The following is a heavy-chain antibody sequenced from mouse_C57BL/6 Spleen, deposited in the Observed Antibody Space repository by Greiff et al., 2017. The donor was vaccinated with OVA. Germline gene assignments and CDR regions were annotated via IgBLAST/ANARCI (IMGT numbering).Heavy chain of an antibody. J-gene: IGHJ4*01. CDR1: GYTFTSYW. CDR2: IYPSDSET. CDR3: ARWNLKLYAMDY. V-gene: IGHV1-61*01. Sequence: QVQLQQPGAELVRPGSSVKLSCKASGYTFTSYWMDWVKQRPGQGLEWIGNIYPSDSETHYNQKFKDKATLTVDKSSSTAYMQLSSLTSEDSAVYYCARWNLKLYAMDYWGQGTSVTVSS.